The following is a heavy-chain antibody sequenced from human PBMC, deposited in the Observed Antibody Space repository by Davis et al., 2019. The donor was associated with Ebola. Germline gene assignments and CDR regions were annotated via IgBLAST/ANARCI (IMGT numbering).Heavy chain of an antibody. CDR1: GFTFSGSA. Sequence: PGGSLRLSCAASGFTFSGSAMHWVRQASGKGLEWVGRIRSKANSYATAYAASVKGRFTISRDDSKNTAYLQMNSLKTEDTAVYYCNLGGYPNDYWGQGSLVTVSS. CDR2: IRSKANSYAT. V-gene: IGHV3-73*01. CDR3: NLGGYPNDY. J-gene: IGHJ4*02. D-gene: IGHD3-22*01.